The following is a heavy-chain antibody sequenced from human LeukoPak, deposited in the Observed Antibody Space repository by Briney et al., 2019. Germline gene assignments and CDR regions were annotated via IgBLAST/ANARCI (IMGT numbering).Heavy chain of an antibody. V-gene: IGHV3-11*01. Sequence: GGSLRLSCAASGFTFSDYYMSWIRQAPGKGLEWVSYISSSGSTIYYADSVKGRFTISRDNAKNSLYLQMNSLRAEDTAAYYCASYDFWSGYYFDYWGQGTLVTVSS. CDR1: GFTFSDYY. D-gene: IGHD3-3*01. CDR2: ISSSGSTI. J-gene: IGHJ4*02. CDR3: ASYDFWSGYYFDY.